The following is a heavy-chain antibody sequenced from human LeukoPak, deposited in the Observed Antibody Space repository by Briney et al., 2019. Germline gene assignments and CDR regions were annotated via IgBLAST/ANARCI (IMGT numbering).Heavy chain of an antibody. CDR1: GYTFTSYD. V-gene: IGHV1-8*01. D-gene: IGHD3-10*01. CDR3: ARVTENYGSDAFDI. J-gene: IGHJ3*02. CDR2: MNPNSGNT. Sequence: ASVNVSCKASGYTFTSYDIKWVRQATGQGLEWMGWMNPNSGNTGYAQKLQGRVTMTRNTYISTDYLELSSLRSEDTAVYYCARVTENYGSDAFDIWGQGTMVTVSS.